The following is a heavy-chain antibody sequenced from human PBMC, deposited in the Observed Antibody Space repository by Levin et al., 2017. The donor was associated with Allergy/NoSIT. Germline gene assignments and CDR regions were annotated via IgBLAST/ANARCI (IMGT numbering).Heavy chain of an antibody. CDR2: FYTGGNT. J-gene: IGHJ4*02. Sequence: GESLKISCAASGFTVSSNYMSWVRQAPGKGLEWVSSFYTGGNTYYADSVKGRFTISRDNSKNTLFLQMNSLRAEDTAVYYCARGYDFWSAYLPYWGQGTLVTVSS. CDR1: GFTVSSNY. D-gene: IGHD3-3*01. V-gene: IGHV3-53*01. CDR3: ARGYDFWSAYLPY.